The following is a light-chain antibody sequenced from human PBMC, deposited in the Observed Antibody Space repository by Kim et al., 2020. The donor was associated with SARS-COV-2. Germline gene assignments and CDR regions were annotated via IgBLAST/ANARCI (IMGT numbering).Light chain of an antibody. J-gene: IGKJ4*01. CDR2: ATS. V-gene: IGKV1-17*01. Sequence: ASVGDRVTITCRASQDIRNDLGLYQQQPGKAPKRLIYATSTLQSWVPSRFSGSGSETEFTLTISSLQPEDFATYYCLQHNSFPLTFGGGTKVDIK. CDR3: LQHNSFPLT. CDR1: QDIRND.